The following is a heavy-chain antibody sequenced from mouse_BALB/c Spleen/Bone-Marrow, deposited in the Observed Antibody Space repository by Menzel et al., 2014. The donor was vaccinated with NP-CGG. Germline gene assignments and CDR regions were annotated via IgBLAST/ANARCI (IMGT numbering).Heavy chain of an antibody. J-gene: IGHJ4*01. Sequence: GQLQPSGAKLVGPGGSVKISCKGSGYTFTDHSIHWVERSHAKSLEWIGVISGYYGDAIYNQKFKGKATMTVDKSSSTAYMELARLTSEDSAIYYCARSGKVRNAMDYWGQGTSVTVSS. D-gene: IGHD2-14*01. CDR1: GYTFTDHS. CDR2: ISGYYGDA. CDR3: ARSGKVRNAMDY. V-gene: IGHV1S137*01.